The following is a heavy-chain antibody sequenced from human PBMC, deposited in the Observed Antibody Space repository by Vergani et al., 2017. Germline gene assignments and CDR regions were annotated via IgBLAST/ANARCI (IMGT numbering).Heavy chain of an antibody. CDR2: ISSSSSYI. V-gene: IGHV3-21*01. CDR1: GFTFSSYG. J-gene: IGHJ4*02. CDR3: AREVAARPLDY. D-gene: IGHD6-6*01. Sequence: VQLVESGGGLVKPGGSLRLSCAASGFTFSSYGMHWVRQAPGKGLEWVSSISSSSSYIYYADSVKGRFTISRDNAKNSLYLQMNSLRAEDTAVYYCAREVAARPLDYWGQGTLVTVSS.